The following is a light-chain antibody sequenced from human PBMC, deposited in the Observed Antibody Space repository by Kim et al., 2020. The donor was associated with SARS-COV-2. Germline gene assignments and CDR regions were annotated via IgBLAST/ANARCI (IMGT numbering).Light chain of an antibody. CDR3: SSYTSSSTLDVV. CDR1: RRDVGGYNY. V-gene: IGLV2-14*03. Sequence: SITISCTGTRRDVGGYNYVSWYQQHPNKAPKLMIYDVSNRPSGVSNRFSGSKSGNTASLTISGLQAEDEADYYCSSYTSSSTLDVVFGGGTKVTVL. J-gene: IGLJ2*01. CDR2: DVS.